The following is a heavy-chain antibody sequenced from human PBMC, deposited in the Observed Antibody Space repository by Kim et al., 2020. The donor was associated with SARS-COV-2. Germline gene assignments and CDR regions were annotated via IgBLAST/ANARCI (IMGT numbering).Heavy chain of an antibody. Sequence: SQTLSLTCVISGDGVSSSTATWNWIRQSPSRGLEWLGRTRYKFKWYSDFAISVKSRINITPDTSKNQFSLQLESVTPDDTAVYYCAKQFCHRTGCHPNYYFTSWGPGTLVTVSS. D-gene: IGHD3-3*02. CDR3: AKQFCHRTGCHPNYYFTS. J-gene: IGHJ1*01. CDR1: GDGVSSSTAT. CDR2: TRYKFKWYS. V-gene: IGHV6-1*01.